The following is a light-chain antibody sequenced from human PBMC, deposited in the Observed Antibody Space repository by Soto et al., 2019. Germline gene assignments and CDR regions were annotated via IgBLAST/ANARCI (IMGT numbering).Light chain of an antibody. V-gene: IGLV1-40*01. CDR3: QSYDRGLSRSGV. J-gene: IGLJ2*01. CDR2: ANT. Sequence: QAVLTQPPSVSGAPGQRVIIPCTGSSSNIGAGYDVHWYQQVPGTAPKLLIYANTNRPSGVPDRFSGSKSGTSASLAITGLQAEDEGDYYCQSYDRGLSRSGVFGGGTKLTVL. CDR1: SSNIGAGYD.